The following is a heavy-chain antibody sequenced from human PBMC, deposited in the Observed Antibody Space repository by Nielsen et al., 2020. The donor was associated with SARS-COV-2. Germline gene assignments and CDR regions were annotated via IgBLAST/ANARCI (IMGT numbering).Heavy chain of an antibody. CDR1: GFTVSSNY. J-gene: IGHJ6*02. Sequence: GGSLRLSCAASGFTVSSNYMSWFRQAPGKGLEWVSVIYSGGSTYYADSVKGRFTISRDNSKNTLYLQMNSLRAEDTAVYYCASNGYPVHYYYYGMDVWGQGTTVTVSS. V-gene: IGHV3-53*01. CDR3: ASNGYPVHYYYYGMDV. D-gene: IGHD1-1*01. CDR2: IYSGGST.